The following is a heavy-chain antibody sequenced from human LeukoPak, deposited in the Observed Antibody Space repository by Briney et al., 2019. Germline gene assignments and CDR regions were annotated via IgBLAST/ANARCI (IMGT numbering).Heavy chain of an antibody. J-gene: IGHJ5*02. Sequence: PSETLSLTCSVSGGSISSYYWSWIRQPAGKGLDWIGRIYSSGSTNYNPSLKSRVTMSVDTSKNQVSLKLSSVTAADTAVYYCARGSGWNLGSYNWFDPWGQGTVVTVSS. CDR3: ARGSGWNLGSYNWFDP. V-gene: IGHV4-4*07. D-gene: IGHD1-1*01. CDR1: GGSISSYY. CDR2: IYSSGST.